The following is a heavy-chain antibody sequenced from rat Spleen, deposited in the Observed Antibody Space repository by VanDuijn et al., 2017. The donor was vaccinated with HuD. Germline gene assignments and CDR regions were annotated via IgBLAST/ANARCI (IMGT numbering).Heavy chain of an antibody. CDR2: IIYDGSSA. D-gene: IGHD1-5*01. V-gene: IGHV5-17*01. CDR1: GFSFSDYA. Sequence: EVQLVESGGGLLQPGRSLKLSCAASGFSFSDYAVAWVRQAPKKSLEWVATIIYDGSSAYYRDSVKGRFTVSRDDAKSTLYLQMDSLRSEDTATYYCARGDRYNSAFDYWGQGVMVTVSS. J-gene: IGHJ2*01. CDR3: ARGDRYNSAFDY.